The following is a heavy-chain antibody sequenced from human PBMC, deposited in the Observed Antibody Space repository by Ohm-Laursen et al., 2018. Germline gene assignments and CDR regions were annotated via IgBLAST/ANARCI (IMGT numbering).Heavy chain of an antibody. Sequence: SLRLSCSASGFTFSSYAMTWVRQAPGKGLEWVSGIGSLGSVTSYADSVKGRFTISRDNSKNTLYLEMNSLRAEDTAIYHCAKDHISMNRVYDAFDTWGQGTKVTVSS. J-gene: IGHJ3*02. CDR2: IGSLGSVT. CDR1: GFTFSSYA. D-gene: IGHD1-14*01. CDR3: AKDHISMNRVYDAFDT. V-gene: IGHV3-23*01.